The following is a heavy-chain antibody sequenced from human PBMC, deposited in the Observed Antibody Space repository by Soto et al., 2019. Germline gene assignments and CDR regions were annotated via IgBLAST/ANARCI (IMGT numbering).Heavy chain of an antibody. CDR3: SRPFWNFGGVDV. CDR2: IKSRTDGGTI. D-gene: IGHD3-3*01. V-gene: IGHV3-15*01. CDR1: GFTFSGAW. Sequence: PGGSLRLSCAASGFTFSGAWMIWFRQAPGKGLEWVGRIKSRTDGGTIEYAAPVKGRFTISRDDPKNTLYLQMNSLKTEDTAVYYCSRPFWNFGGVDVWGQGTTVTVSS. J-gene: IGHJ6*02.